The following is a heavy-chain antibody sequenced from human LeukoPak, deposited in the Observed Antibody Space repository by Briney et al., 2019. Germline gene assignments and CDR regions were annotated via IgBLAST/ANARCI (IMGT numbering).Heavy chain of an antibody. D-gene: IGHD3-10*01. V-gene: IGHV4-30-2*01. J-gene: IGHJ4*02. CDR3: ARGLIVRGVIIIDYFDY. CDR1: GGPISSGGYY. CDR2: IYDSGST. Sequence: PSETLSLTCTVSGGPISSGGYYWSWIRQPPGKGLEWIGYIYDSGSTYYNPSLKSRVTISVDRSKNHFSLKLSSVTAADTAVYYCARGLIVRGVIIIDYFDYWGQGTLVTVSS.